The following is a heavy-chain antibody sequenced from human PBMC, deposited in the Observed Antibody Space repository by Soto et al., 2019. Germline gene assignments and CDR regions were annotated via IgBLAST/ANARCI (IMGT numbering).Heavy chain of an antibody. CDR3: ARDLEFRDGNISHLDY. J-gene: IGHJ4*02. Sequence: SVKVSCKASGGTFRNHVFNWVRQAPGQGLEWMGGIIPIIGTPNYAQKFQGRVTITADASTNTVYLDMSSLRSQDTAVYYCARDLEFRDGNISHLDYWGQGTLVTVSS. V-gene: IGHV1-69*13. CDR1: GGTFRNHV. D-gene: IGHD3-10*01. CDR2: IIPIIGTP.